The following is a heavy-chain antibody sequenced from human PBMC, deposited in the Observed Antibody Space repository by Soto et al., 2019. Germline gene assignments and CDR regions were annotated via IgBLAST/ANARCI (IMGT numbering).Heavy chain of an antibody. J-gene: IGHJ3*02. D-gene: IGHD3-3*01. CDR2: IIPIVGTA. V-gene: IGHV1-69*01. Sequence: QVQLVQSGAEVKKPGSSVKVSCKASGGTFSSYAISWVRQAPGQGLEWMGGIIPIVGTANYAQKFQGRVTSTADESTSTAYMELSSLRSEDTAVYYCARGRFQTTKHAFDIWGQGTMVTVSS. CDR3: ARGRFQTTKHAFDI. CDR1: GGTFSSYA.